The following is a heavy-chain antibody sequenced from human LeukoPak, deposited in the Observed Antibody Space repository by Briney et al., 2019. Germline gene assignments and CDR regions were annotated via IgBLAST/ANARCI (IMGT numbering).Heavy chain of an antibody. V-gene: IGHV1-2*06. J-gene: IGHJ5*02. CDR1: GYTFPCCC. CDR3: ARATRHIVVVPAAIIFDP. CDR2: ISPNSGGK. Sequence: ASVKVSCKAAGYTFPCCCMYFMRQAPAQWLELMGRISPNSGGKNYAKKFMGRATMTRNTSISTAYVELSRLRSDDTAVYYCARATRHIVVVPAAIIFDPGGQGTLVTVS. D-gene: IGHD2-2*01.